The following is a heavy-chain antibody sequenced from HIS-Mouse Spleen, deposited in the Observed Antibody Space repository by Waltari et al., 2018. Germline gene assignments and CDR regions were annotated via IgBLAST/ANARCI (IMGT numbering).Heavy chain of an antibody. D-gene: IGHD6-13*01. CDR2: IYYSGRS. V-gene: IGHV4-39*07. Sequence: QLQLQESGPGLVKPSETLSLTCTVSGGSISSSSYYWGWIRQPPGQGLEWIGSIYYSGRSYYKPSLKSRVTISVDTSKSQFSMKLSSVTAADTAVYYCAREIPYSSSLYDWYFDLWGRGTLVTVSS. CDR3: AREIPYSSSLYDWYFDL. J-gene: IGHJ2*01. CDR1: GGSISSSSYY.